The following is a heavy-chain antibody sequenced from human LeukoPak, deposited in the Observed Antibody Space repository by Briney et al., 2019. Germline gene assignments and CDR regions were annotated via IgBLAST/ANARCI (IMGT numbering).Heavy chain of an antibody. CDR3: ARDWGVSARPGYMDV. J-gene: IGHJ6*03. CDR1: GASISNYY. Sequence: SETLSLTCTVSGASISNYYWSWIRQPPGKGLEWIGCIYYSGSTKYNPSLKSRVTISVDTSKNQFSLRLSSVTAADTAVYYCARDWGVSARPGYMDVWGKGTTVTVSS. V-gene: IGHV4-59*01. CDR2: IYYSGST. D-gene: IGHD6-6*01.